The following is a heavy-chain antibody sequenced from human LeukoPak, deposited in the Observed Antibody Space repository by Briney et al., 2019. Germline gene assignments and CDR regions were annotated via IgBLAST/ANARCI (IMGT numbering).Heavy chain of an antibody. CDR1: GFSFSSNS. J-gene: IGHJ5*02. Sequence: PGGSLRLSCAASGFSFSSNSMNWVRQAPGKGLEWVSSISSSSSYTYYADSVKGRFTTSRDNSKNTLYLQMNSLRAEDTAVYYCAKASNDYVWGSYRPPFDPWGQGTLVTVSS. CDR2: ISSSSSYT. CDR3: AKASNDYVWGSYRPPFDP. V-gene: IGHV3-21*01. D-gene: IGHD3-16*02.